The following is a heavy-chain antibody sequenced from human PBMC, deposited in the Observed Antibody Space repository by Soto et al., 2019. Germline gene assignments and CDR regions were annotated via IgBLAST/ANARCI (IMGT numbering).Heavy chain of an antibody. Sequence: ASVKVSCNASGYTFTSYGISWVRQAPGQGLEWMGWISAYNGNTNYAQKLQGRVTMTTDTSTSTAYMELRSLRSEDTAVYYCASEDRIGYYYYGMDVWGKGTTVTVSS. D-gene: IGHD2-15*01. CDR2: ISAYNGNT. V-gene: IGHV1-18*01. CDR3: ASEDRIGYYYYGMDV. J-gene: IGHJ6*04. CDR1: GYTFTSYG.